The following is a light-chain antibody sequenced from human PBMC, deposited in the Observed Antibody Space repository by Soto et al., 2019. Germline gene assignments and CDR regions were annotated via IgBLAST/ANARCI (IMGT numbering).Light chain of an antibody. J-gene: IGKJ1*01. CDR1: QGISSY. CDR3: QQYYSYPWT. CDR2: AAS. Sequence: AIRMTQSPSSFSASTGDRVTITCRASQGISSYLAWYQQKPGKAPKLLISAASTLQSGVTSRFSGSGSGTDFTLTISCLQSEDFATYYCQQYYSYPWTFGQGTKVEIK. V-gene: IGKV1-8*01.